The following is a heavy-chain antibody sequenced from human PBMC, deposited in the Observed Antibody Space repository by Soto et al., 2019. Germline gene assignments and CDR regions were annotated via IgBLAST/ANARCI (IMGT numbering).Heavy chain of an antibody. J-gene: IGHJ4*02. CDR3: AKDIRYSGNYAADY. CDR2: ISGNGDKT. D-gene: IGHD1-26*01. V-gene: IGHV3-23*01. Sequence: GGSLRLSCAASGLTFISYAMSWVRQAPGKGLEWVSGISGNGDKTYYVDSVRGRFTISRDNSKNTLYLQMNSLRAEDTAMYYCAKDIRYSGNYAADYWGQGTLVTVSS. CDR1: GLTFISYA.